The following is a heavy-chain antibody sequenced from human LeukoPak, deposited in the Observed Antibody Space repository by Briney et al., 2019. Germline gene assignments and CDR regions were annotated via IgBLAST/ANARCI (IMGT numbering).Heavy chain of an antibody. CDR1: GFTFSGSA. CDR3: TRPRAGYSSSAVYSRYMDV. Sequence: GGSLRLSCAASGFTFSGSAMLWVRQASGKGLEWVGRIRSKANSYATAYAASVKGRFTISRDDSKNTAYLQMNSLKTEDTAVYYCTRPRAGYSSSAVYSRYMDVWGKGTTVTVSS. V-gene: IGHV3-73*01. CDR2: IRSKANSYAT. D-gene: IGHD6-13*01. J-gene: IGHJ6*03.